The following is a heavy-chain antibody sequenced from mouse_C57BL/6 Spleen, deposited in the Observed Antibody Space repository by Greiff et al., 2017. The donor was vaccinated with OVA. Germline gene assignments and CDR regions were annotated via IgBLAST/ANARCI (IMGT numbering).Heavy chain of an antibody. J-gene: IGHJ1*03. CDR1: GFNIKDDY. CDR2: IDPENGDT. D-gene: IGHD2-4*01. CDR3: TTSTYYDYDGYFDV. V-gene: IGHV14-4*01. Sequence: VQLKQSGAELVRPGASVKLSCTASGFNIKDDYMHWVKQRPEQGLEWIGWIDPENGDTEYASKFQGKATITADTSSNTAYLQLSSLTSEDTAVYYCTTSTYYDYDGYFDVWGTGTTVTVSS.